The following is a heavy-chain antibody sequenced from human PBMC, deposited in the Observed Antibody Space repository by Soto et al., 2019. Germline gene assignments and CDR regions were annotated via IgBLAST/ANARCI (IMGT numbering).Heavy chain of an antibody. D-gene: IGHD3-10*01. CDR2: IYYSGST. CDR1: GGSISSSSYY. Sequence: QLQLQELGPGLVKPSETLSLTCTVSGGSISSSSYYWGWIRQPPGKGLEWIGSIYYSGSTYYNPSLKSRVTISVDTSKNQFSLKLSSVTAADTAVYYCARVGMVRGVIIRSFDYWGQGTLVTVSS. V-gene: IGHV4-39*01. CDR3: ARVGMVRGVIIRSFDY. J-gene: IGHJ4*02.